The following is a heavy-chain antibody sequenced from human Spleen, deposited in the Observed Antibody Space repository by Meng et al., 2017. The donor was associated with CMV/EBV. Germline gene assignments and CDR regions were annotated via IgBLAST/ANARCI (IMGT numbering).Heavy chain of an antibody. Sequence: GGSLRLSCAASGFIFSSYSMNWVRQAPGKGLEWVSSISSSSSYIYYADSVKGRFTISRDNAKNSLYLQMNSLRAEDTAVYYCAREVGATDYFDYWGQGTLVTVSS. J-gene: IGHJ4*02. CDR3: AREVGATDYFDY. V-gene: IGHV3-21*01. CDR2: ISSSSSYI. CDR1: GFIFSSYS. D-gene: IGHD1-26*01.